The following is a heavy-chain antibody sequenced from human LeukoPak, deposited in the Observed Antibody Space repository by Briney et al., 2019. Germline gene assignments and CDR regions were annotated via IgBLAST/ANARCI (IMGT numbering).Heavy chain of an antibody. D-gene: IGHD5-18*01. J-gene: IGHJ5*02. V-gene: IGHV1-8*03. CDR2: INPNSGNT. CDR3: ARELGYQPRSPTAEGFDP. CDR1: GYTFIGNY. Sequence: ASVKVSCKASGYTFIGNYMHWVRQAPGQGLEWMGWINPNSGNTGYAQKFQGRVTITRNTSISTAYMELSSLRSEDTAVYYCARELGYQPRSPTAEGFDPWGQGTLVTVSS.